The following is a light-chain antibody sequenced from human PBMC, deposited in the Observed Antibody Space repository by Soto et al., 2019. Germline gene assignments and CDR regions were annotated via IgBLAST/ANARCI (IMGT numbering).Light chain of an antibody. CDR3: QQYNSYSRT. CDR2: DAS. J-gene: IGKJ1*01. Sequence: DIQMTQSPSTLSAYVGDRVTITCRASQSISSWLAWYQQKPGKAPKLLIYDASSLESGVPSRFSGSGSGTEFTLTNSSLQPDDFATYYCQQYNSYSRTFGQGTKVEIK. CDR1: QSISSW. V-gene: IGKV1-5*01.